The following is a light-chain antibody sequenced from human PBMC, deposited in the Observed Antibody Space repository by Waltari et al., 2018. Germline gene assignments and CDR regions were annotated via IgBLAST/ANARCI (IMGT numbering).Light chain of an antibody. CDR1: SGDVGGYDY. Sequence: QSALTQPASVSASPGQSITISCTGTSGDVGGYDYVSWYQQHPGKAPQLIIYDVNKRPSGVSHRFSASKSGNTASLTIFGLQAEDKADYYCISYTSTTTYVVVGGGTKLTVL. CDR2: DVN. V-gene: IGLV2-14*03. CDR3: ISYTSTTTYVV. J-gene: IGLJ2*01.